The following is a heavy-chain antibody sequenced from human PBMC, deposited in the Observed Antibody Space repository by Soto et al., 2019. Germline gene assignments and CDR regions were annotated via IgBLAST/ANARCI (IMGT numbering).Heavy chain of an antibody. D-gene: IGHD5-18*01. Sequence: ASVKVSCKASGYTFTGYYMHWVRQAPGQGLEWMGWINPNSGGTNYAQKFQGRVTMTRDTSISTAYMELSRLRSDDTAVYYCARDFLDTAMAHYYYYYGMDVWGQGTTVTVSS. CDR2: INPNSGGT. V-gene: IGHV1-2*02. CDR3: ARDFLDTAMAHYYYYYGMDV. J-gene: IGHJ6*02. CDR1: GYTFTGYY.